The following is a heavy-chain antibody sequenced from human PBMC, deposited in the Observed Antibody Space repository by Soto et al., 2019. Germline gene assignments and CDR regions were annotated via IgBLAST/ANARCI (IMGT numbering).Heavy chain of an antibody. CDR2: INPNSGGT. CDR1: GYTFTGYY. Sequence: ASVKVSCKASGYTFTGYYTHWVRQAPGQGLEWMGWINPNSGGTNYAQKFQGWVTMTRDTSISTAYMELSRLRSDDTAVYYCARMPSIGAATGSRAFDICGQGKMIPV. CDR3: ARMPSIGAATGSRAFDI. D-gene: IGHD6-13*01. J-gene: IGHJ3*02. V-gene: IGHV1-2*04.